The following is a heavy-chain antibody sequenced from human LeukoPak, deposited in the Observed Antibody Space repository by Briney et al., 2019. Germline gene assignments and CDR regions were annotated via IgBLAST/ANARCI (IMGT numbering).Heavy chain of an antibody. Sequence: PGTSLRLSCAASGFSFSNYGFHWVRQAPGKGLEWVALIWFDGRKTDYADSVKGRFTISKDSSTNTVHLQVTSLTAEDTGLYYCARDIGTWPRSIFDYWGQGTLEPVSS. V-gene: IGHV3-33*01. CDR2: IWFDGRKT. J-gene: IGHJ4*02. CDR1: GFSFSNYG. D-gene: IGHD6-6*01. CDR3: ARDIGTWPRSIFDY.